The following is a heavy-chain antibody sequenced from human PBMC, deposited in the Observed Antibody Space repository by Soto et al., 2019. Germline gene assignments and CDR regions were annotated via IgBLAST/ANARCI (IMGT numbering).Heavy chain of an antibody. CDR3: ARGVAGSGFDL. CDR1: GDSASSNTAA. J-gene: IGHJ4*02. D-gene: IGHD6-19*01. V-gene: IGHV6-1*01. CDR2: TYYRSNWRH. Sequence: LSLTCAISGDSASSNTAAWNWIRPSPSRGLEWLGRTYYRSNWRHDYAVSVKSRITVNPDTSKNHFSLQLNSVTPDDTAVYYCARGVAGSGFDLWGQGTLVTVSS.